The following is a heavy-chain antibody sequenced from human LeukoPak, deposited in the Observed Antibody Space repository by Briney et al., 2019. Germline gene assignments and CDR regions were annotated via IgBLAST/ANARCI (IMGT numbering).Heavy chain of an antibody. V-gene: IGHV3-23*01. CDR2: ISGSGGST. D-gene: IGHD2-21*02. CDR3: AKDRIGQYCGGDCYSRSSY. CDR1: GFTFSSYA. Sequence: GGSLRLSCAASGFTFSSYAMSWVRQAPGKGLEWVSAISGSGGSTYYADSVKGRFTISRDNSKDTLYLQMNSLRAEDTAVYYCAKDRIGQYCGGDCYSRSSYWGQGTLVTVSS. J-gene: IGHJ4*02.